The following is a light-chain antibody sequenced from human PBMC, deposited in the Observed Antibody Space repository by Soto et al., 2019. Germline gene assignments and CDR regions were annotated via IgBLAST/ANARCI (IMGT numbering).Light chain of an antibody. CDR2: DVN. V-gene: IGLV2-11*01. Sequence: QSALTQPRSVSGSPGQSVTISCTGTSSYVGGYNYVSWYQQHPGKAPKLMIYDVNKRPSGVPDRFAGSKSGNTASRTSSGLQADDEAEDYCCSYAGSNTVIFGGGTKLTVL. CDR3: CSYAGSNTVI. J-gene: IGLJ2*01. CDR1: SSYVGGYNY.